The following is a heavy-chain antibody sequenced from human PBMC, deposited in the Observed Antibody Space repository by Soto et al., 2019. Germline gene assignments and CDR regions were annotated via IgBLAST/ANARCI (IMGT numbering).Heavy chain of an antibody. D-gene: IGHD6-19*01. CDR2: IYHSGST. V-gene: IGHV4-30-2*01. CDR1: GGSISSGGYS. CDR3: ARAGGLGAVAVDY. J-gene: IGHJ4*02. Sequence: QLQLQESGSGLVKPSQTLSLTCAVSGGSISSGGYSWSWIRQPPGKGLEWIGYIYHSGSTYYNPSHKSRVTISVDRSKTQFSLKLSSVTAADTDVYYCARAGGLGAVAVDYWGQGTLVTVSS.